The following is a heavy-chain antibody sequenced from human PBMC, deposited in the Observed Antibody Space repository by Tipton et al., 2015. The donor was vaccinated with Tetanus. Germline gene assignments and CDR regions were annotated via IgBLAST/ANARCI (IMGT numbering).Heavy chain of an antibody. Sequence: GSLRLSCVASGFTFSNYGMSWVRQAPGKGLGWVSSISGSGVQTHYSDSVKGRFTISRDNSKNTVYMQMNSLRAEDTAVYYCTRTISNDYVAAWGQGTLVTVSS. CDR3: TRTISNDYVAA. J-gene: IGHJ4*02. D-gene: IGHD4-17*01. CDR1: GFTFSNYG. CDR2: ISGSGVQT. V-gene: IGHV3-23*01.